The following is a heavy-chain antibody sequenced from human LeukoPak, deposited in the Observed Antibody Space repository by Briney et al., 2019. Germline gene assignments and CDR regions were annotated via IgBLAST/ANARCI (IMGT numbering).Heavy chain of an antibody. Sequence: ASVKVSCKASGYTFTSHGISWVRQAPGQGLEWMGWISAYNGNTNYAQKLQGRVTMTTDTSTSTAYMELRSLRSDDTAVYYCARDKGLAYCGGDCPGDFDYWGQGTLVTVSS. J-gene: IGHJ4*02. CDR3: ARDKGLAYCGGDCPGDFDY. D-gene: IGHD2-21*01. CDR2: ISAYNGNT. CDR1: GYTFTSHG. V-gene: IGHV1-18*01.